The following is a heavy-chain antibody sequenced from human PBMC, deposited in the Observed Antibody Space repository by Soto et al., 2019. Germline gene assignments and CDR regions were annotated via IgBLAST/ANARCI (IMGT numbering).Heavy chain of an antibody. D-gene: IGHD3-10*01. CDR3: ARYGDGYYGLDV. CDR1: GFTVSNYY. J-gene: IGHJ6*02. Sequence: GGSLRLSCAASGFTVSNYYVSWVRQAPGKGLEWVSVIYSGGGTDYADSVKGRFTISRDNSKNTLYLQMNSLRAEDTAVYYCARYGDGYYGLDVWGQGTTVTVSS. V-gene: IGHV3-53*01. CDR2: IYSGGGT.